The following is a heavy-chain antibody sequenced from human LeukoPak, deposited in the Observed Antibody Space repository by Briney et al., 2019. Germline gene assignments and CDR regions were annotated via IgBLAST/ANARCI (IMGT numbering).Heavy chain of an antibody. CDR2: ISAYNGNT. Sequence: SCEPSGYAFTSYGISWERPAPGQGLERMGWISAYNGNTNYAQKLQGRVTMTTDTSTSTAYMELRSLRSDDTAVYYGARVYMFELPESPFVGYWGQVTLCTVSS. J-gene: IGHJ4*02. V-gene: IGHV1-18*01. CDR3: ARVYMFELPESPFVGY. CDR1: GYAFTSYG. D-gene: IGHD3-10*02.